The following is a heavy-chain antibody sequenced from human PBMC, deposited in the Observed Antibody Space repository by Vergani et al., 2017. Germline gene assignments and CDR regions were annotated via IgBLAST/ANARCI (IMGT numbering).Heavy chain of an antibody. J-gene: IGHJ4*02. Sequence: QVQVVQSGAEVKKSGASVKVSCQTSGYTFSNYYMHWVRQAPGQGLEWMGIINPSGGHTNYEQKLQGRVTMTRDTSTSTVYMELSSLRSEDTAIYYCARGDYGILTGYRYWGQGTLVTVSA. CDR1: GYTFSNYY. D-gene: IGHD3-9*01. CDR3: ARGDYGILTGYRY. CDR2: INPSGGHT. V-gene: IGHV1-46*03.